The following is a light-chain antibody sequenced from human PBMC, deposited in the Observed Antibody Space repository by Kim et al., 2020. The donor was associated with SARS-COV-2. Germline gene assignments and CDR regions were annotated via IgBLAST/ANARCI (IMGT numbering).Light chain of an antibody. CDR1: QDNRNY. Sequence: ATVVDIVTITCPARQDNRNYLKWYQQKPGKAPKLLIFDASNLETGDPSRFSGSGSGTDFTFTISSLQPEDIATYYCQQYDNLPYTFGQGTKLEI. J-gene: IGKJ2*01. V-gene: IGKV1-33*01. CDR2: DAS. CDR3: QQYDNLPYT.